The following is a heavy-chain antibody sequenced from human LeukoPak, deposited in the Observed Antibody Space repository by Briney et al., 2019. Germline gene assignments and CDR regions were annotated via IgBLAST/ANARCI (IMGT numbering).Heavy chain of an antibody. CDR1: GFTFSSYS. V-gene: IGHV3-64D*06. D-gene: IGHD1-26*01. J-gene: IGHJ4*02. CDR3: VKAKVGATFDS. CDR2: INNNGGAT. Sequence: GGSLRLSCSASGFTFSSYSMDWVRQAPGKGPEYVSGINNNGGATQYVDSVKGRFTISRDNSKNTVYLQMSSLRPEDTAAYYCVKAKVGATFDSWGQGTLVTVSS.